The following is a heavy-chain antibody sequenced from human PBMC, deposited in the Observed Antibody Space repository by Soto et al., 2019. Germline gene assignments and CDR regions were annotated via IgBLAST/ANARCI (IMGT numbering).Heavy chain of an antibody. Sequence: SETLSLTCAVYGGSFSGYYWSWIRQPPGKGLEWIGEINHSGSTNYNPSLKSRVTISVDTSKNQFSLKLSSVTAADTAVYYCARGLGAVLRNAFDSWGQGTMVTVSS. CDR2: INHSGST. D-gene: IGHD6-19*01. CDR3: ARGLGAVLRNAFDS. CDR1: GGSFSGYY. J-gene: IGHJ3*02. V-gene: IGHV4-34*01.